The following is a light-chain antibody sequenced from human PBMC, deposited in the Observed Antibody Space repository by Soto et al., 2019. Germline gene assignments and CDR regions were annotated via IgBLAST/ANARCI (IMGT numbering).Light chain of an antibody. J-gene: IGKJ1*01. CDR2: GAT. CDR3: QQYSWT. V-gene: IGKV3-20*01. Sequence: EIVLTQSPGTLSLSPGERATLSCRASQSISSNYFAWYQQKPGQAPRLLIYGATNRATGIPDRFSGSGSGTDFTLTISRLEPEDFAVYCCQQYSWTFGQGTKVDIK. CDR1: QSISSNY.